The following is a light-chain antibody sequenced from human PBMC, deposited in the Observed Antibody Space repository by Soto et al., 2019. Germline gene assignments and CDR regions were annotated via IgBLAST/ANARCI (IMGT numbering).Light chain of an antibody. Sequence: QSALTQPASVSGSPGQSITISCTETSSDIGGYNYVSWYQQHPGKAPKLMIYDVSDRPSGVSNRFSGSKSGNTASLTISGLQAEDEADYYCASYASSNTVLFGGGTQLTVL. J-gene: IGLJ7*01. CDR1: SSDIGGYNY. V-gene: IGLV2-14*03. CDR3: ASYASSNTVL. CDR2: DVS.